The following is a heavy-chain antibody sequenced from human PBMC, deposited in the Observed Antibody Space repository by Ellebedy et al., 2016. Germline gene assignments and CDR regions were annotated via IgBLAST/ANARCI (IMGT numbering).Heavy chain of an antibody. CDR1: GGSISSSSYY. CDR2: IYYSGST. Sequence: SETLSLTCTVSGGSISSSSYYWGWIRQPPGKGLEWIGSIYYSGSTYYNPSLKSRVTISVDTSKNQFSLKLSSVTAADTAVYYCATLDIDYGDYINAFDIWGQGTMVTVSS. D-gene: IGHD4-17*01. V-gene: IGHV4-39*01. J-gene: IGHJ3*02. CDR3: ATLDIDYGDYINAFDI.